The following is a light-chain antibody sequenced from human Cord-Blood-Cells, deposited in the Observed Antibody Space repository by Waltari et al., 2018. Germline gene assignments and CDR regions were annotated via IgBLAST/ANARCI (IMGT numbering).Light chain of an antibody. CDR2: DVS. CDR3: SSYTSSSTLV. Sequence: QSALTQPASVSGPPGQSTTIPCTGTSSDVGGYNYVSWYQQHPGKAPKLMIYDVSNRPSGVSNRFSGSKSGNTASLTNSGLQAEDEADYYCSSYTSSSTLVFGTGTKVTVL. CDR1: SSDVGGYNY. V-gene: IGLV2-14*01. J-gene: IGLJ1*01.